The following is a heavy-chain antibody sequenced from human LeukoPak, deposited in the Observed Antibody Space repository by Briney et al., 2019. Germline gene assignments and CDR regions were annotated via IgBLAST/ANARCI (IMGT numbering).Heavy chain of an antibody. CDR1: GFTFSSFG. V-gene: IGHV3-23*01. J-gene: IGHJ6*03. D-gene: IGHD6-13*01. CDR3: AKAAAGYYYYYMDV. Sequence: PGGSLRLSSAASGFTFSSFGMSWVRQAPGKGLEWVSGLSYTGDSTYYADSVKGRFTISRDISKNTLYLQMNSLRAEDTAIYYCAKAAAGYYYYYMDVWGKGTTVTISS. CDR2: LSYTGDST.